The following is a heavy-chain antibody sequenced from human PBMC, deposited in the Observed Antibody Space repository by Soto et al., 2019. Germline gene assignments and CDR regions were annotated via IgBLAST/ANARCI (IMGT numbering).Heavy chain of an antibody. J-gene: IGHJ6*02. CDR2: INPKTAAT. CDR3: ARIKWGLDYYSGMDV. Sequence: GASVKVSCKASRYTFSDYFIQWLRQAPGQGLEWVAWINPKTAATNYAKKFQDRVTLTSDTSFSTAYLELTRLRPDDTAVYYCARIKWGLDYYSGMDVWGQGTAVTVSS. D-gene: IGHD1-26*01. V-gene: IGHV1-2*02. CDR1: RYTFSDYF.